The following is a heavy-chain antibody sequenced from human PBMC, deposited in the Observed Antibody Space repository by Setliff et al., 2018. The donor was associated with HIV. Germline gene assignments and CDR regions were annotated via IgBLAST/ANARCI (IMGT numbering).Heavy chain of an antibody. CDR1: GGSITSTSYY. CDR3: ARMRLDGGYSYDY. J-gene: IGHJ4*02. CDR2: IYASGST. Sequence: SETLSLTCTVSGGSITSTSYYWTWIRQPAGKGLEWIGRIYASGSTNYNPSLKSRVTISLDTSKNLFSLKLSSVTAADTGVYYCARMRLDGGYSYDYWGQGTLVTVSS. D-gene: IGHD5-12*01. V-gene: IGHV4-61*02.